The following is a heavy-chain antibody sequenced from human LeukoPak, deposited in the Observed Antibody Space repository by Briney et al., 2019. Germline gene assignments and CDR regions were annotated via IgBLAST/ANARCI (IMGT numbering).Heavy chain of an antibody. CDR1: GGSFSGYY. J-gene: IGHJ4*02. CDR2: INHSGST. Sequence: PSETLSLTCAVYGGSFSGYYWSWIRQPPGKGLEWIGEINHSGSTNYNPSLKSRVTISVDTSNNQFSLKLSAVTAADTAVYYCARAIITIFGVVTVFDYWGQGTLVTVSS. CDR3: ARAIITIFGVVTVFDY. V-gene: IGHV4-34*01. D-gene: IGHD3-3*01.